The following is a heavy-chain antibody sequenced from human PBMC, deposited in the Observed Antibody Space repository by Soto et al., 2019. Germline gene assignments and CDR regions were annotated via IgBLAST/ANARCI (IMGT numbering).Heavy chain of an antibody. CDR2: IRSKAYGGTT. CDR3: TRDGSQIXYYDSKRTLYYYYGMDV. J-gene: IGHJ6*02. CDR1: GFTFGDYA. V-gene: IGHV3-49*03. Sequence: PGGSLRLSCTASGFTFGDYAMSWFRQAPGKGLEWVGFIRSKAYGGTTEYAASVKGRFTISRDDSKSIAYLQMNSLKTEDTAVYYCTRDGSQIXYYDSKRTLYYYYGMDVWGQGTTVTVSS. D-gene: IGHD3-22*01.